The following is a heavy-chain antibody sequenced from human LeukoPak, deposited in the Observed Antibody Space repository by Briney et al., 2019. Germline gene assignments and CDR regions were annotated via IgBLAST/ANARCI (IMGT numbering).Heavy chain of an antibody. CDR1: GGSFSGYY. V-gene: IGHV4-59*01. CDR3: ARDTAPGGYYYYGMDV. CDR2: IYYSGST. Sequence: SETLSLTCAVYGGSFSGYYWSWIRQPPGKGLEWIGCIYYSGSTNYNPSLKSRVTISVDTSKNQFSLKLSSVTAADTAVYYCARDTAPGGYYYYGMDVWGQGTTVTVSS. D-gene: IGHD5-18*01. J-gene: IGHJ6*02.